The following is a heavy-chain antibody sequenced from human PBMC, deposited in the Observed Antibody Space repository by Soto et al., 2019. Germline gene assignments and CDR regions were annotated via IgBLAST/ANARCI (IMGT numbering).Heavy chain of an antibody. CDR1: GSTFPNQK. CDR2: ISSSSSFR. Sequence: GSMTLACAAYGSTFPNQKMNWVREGQGKGLEWVSSISSSSSFRNYADSVKGRFSISRDNDKNLVYLQMDSLRAEDTAVYYCARDPPLSVLVVVATDDFWGQGTLVTVSS. D-gene: IGHD2-21*01. V-gene: IGHV3-21*01. CDR3: ARDPPLSVLVVVATDDF. J-gene: IGHJ4*02.